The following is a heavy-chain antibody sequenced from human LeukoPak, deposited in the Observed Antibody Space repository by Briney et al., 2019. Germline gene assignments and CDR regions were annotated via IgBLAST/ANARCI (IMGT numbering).Heavy chain of an antibody. CDR1: GGTFSSYA. CDR2: IIPILGIA. V-gene: IGHV1-69*04. J-gene: IGHJ3*02. D-gene: IGHD4-23*01. CDR3: ARDGGADYGGNSDAFDI. Sequence: ASVTVSCKASGGTFSSYAISWVRQAPGQGLEWMGRIIPILGIANYAQKFQGRVTITADKSTSTAYMELSSLRSEDTAVYYCARDGGADYGGNSDAFDIWGQGTMVTVSS.